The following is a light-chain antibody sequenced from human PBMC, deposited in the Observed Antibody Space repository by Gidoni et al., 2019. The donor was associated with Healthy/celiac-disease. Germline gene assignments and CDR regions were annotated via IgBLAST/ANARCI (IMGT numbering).Light chain of an antibody. J-gene: IGKJ4*01. V-gene: IGKV1-13*02. Sequence: AFHLTSSPSSLSASVGARGTITCRASQGISSSLDWYQQKPGKAPKLLIYDASSLESGVPSRFSGSGSGTDFTLTISRLQPEDFATYYCQQFNSYPPTFXGXTKVEIK. CDR3: QQFNSYPPT. CDR1: QGISSS. CDR2: DAS.